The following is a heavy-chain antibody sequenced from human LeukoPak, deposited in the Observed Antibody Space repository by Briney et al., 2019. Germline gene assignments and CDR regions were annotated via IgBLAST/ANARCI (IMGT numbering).Heavy chain of an antibody. J-gene: IGHJ5*02. CDR1: GFTFSSYG. Sequence: PGRSLRLSCAASGFTFSSYGMHWVRQAPGKGLEWVSYISSSSNTIYYADSVKGRFTISRDNAKNSLYLQMNSLRAEDTAVYYCARDRVGDYYGSGSPNWFDLWGQGTLVTVSS. CDR2: ISSSSNTI. CDR3: ARDRVGDYYGSGSPNWFDL. V-gene: IGHV3-48*01. D-gene: IGHD3-10*01.